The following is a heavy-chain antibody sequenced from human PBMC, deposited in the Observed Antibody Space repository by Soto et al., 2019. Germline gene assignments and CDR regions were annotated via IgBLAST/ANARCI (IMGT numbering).Heavy chain of an antibody. V-gene: IGHV3-23*01. CDR1: GFTFSSYA. CDR3: AKEEALMVYASNYGMDV. CDR2: ISGSGGST. D-gene: IGHD2-8*01. Sequence: EMQLLESGGGLVQPGGSLRLSCAASGFTFSSYAMSWVRQAPGKGLEWVSAISGSGGSTYYADSVKGRFTISRDNSKNTLYLQMNSLRAEDTAVYYCAKEEALMVYASNYGMDVWGQGTTVTVSS. J-gene: IGHJ6*02.